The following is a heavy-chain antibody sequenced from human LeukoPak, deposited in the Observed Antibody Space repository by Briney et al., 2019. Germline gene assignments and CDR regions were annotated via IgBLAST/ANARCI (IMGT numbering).Heavy chain of an antibody. CDR2: IYSSGST. CDR1: GDSISSDY. Sequence: PSETLFLTCTVSGDSISSDYWNWIRQPAGKGLEWIGRIYSSGSTNYNPSLKSRITMSVDTSKNQFSLKLSSVTAADTAVYYCARSLMDEAAAWGQGTLVTVSS. V-gene: IGHV4-4*07. J-gene: IGHJ4*02. CDR3: ARSLMDEAAA. D-gene: IGHD6-13*01.